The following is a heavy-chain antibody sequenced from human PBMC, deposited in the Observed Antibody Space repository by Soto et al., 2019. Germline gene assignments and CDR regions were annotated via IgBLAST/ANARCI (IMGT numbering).Heavy chain of an antibody. Sequence: QVQLVQSGAEVKKPGSSVKVSCKASGGTFSSYTISWVRQAPGQGLEWMGRIIPILGIANYAQKFQGRVTITADKSTSKAYMELSSLRSEDTAVYYCARADIVVVPAAMSDRDYYYYYYMDVWGKGTTVTVSS. D-gene: IGHD2-2*01. CDR2: IIPILGIA. V-gene: IGHV1-69*02. J-gene: IGHJ6*03. CDR3: ARADIVVVPAAMSDRDYYYYYYMDV. CDR1: GGTFSSYT.